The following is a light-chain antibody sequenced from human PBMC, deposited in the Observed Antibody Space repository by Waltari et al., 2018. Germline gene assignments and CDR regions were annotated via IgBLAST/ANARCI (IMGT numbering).Light chain of an antibody. J-gene: IGLJ1*01. V-gene: IGLV2-14*01. CDR2: EVS. CDR3: SSYTTSSAPGV. CDR1: DSDVGAYDF. Sequence: QSALTQPASVSGSPGQSITISCSGTDSDVGAYDFVSWYQQHPGKAPHLIIYEVSNRPSGISDRVSASKSANTAALTISGLQAEDEADYYCSSYTTSSAPGVFGTGTRVTVL.